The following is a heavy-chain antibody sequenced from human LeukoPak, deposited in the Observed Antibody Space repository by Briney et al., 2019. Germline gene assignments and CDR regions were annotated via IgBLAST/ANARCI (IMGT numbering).Heavy chain of an antibody. CDR1: GGSFSDYY. CDR3: ARGDLGYCSGGSCYLYYFDY. CDR2: INHSGST. J-gene: IGHJ4*02. Sequence: SETLSLTCAVYGGSFSDYYWSWIRQPPGKGLEWIGEINHSGSTNYNPSLKSRVIISVDTSKNQFSLKLNSVTAADTAVYYCARGDLGYCSGGSCYLYYFDYWGQGTLVTVSS. V-gene: IGHV4-34*01. D-gene: IGHD2-15*01.